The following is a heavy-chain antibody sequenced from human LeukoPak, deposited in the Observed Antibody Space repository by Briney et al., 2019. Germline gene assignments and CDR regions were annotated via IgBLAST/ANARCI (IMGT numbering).Heavy chain of an antibody. J-gene: IGHJ4*02. CDR2: INSDVSST. D-gene: IGHD3-16*02. CDR3: ARGAGELSSTGDY. CDR1: GFTFSSYW. Sequence: GGSLRLSCAASGFTFSSYWMHWVRQAPGKGLVWVSRINSDVSSTYYADSVKGRFTISRDNAKNTLYLQMNSLRVAATAVYSCARGAGELSSTGDYWGQGTLVTVSS. V-gene: IGHV3-74*01.